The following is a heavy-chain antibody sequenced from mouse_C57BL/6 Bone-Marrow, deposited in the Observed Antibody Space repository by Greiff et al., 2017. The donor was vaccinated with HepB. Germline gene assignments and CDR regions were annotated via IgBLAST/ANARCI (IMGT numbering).Heavy chain of an antibody. D-gene: IGHD1-1*01. CDR3: ARTITTVVAPGAMDY. J-gene: IGHJ4*01. CDR1: GYTFTSYW. V-gene: IGHV1-52*01. CDR2: IDPSDSET. Sequence: QVQLQQPGAELVRPGSSVKLSCKASGYTFTSYWMHWVKQRPIQGLEWIGNIDPSDSETHYNQKFKDKATLTVDKSSSTAYMQISSLTSEDSAVYYCARTITTVVAPGAMDYWGQGTSVTVSS.